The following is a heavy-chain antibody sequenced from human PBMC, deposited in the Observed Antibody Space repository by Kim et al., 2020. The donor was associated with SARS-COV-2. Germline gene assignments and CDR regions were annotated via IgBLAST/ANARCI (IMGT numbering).Heavy chain of an antibody. J-gene: IGHJ5*02. D-gene: IGHD2-15*01. V-gene: IGHV4-34*01. Sequence: TNYNPSLKSRVTISVDTSKNQFSLKLSSVTAADTAVYYCARGRLRRWFDPWGQGTLVTVSS. CDR2: T. CDR3: ARGRLRRWFDP.